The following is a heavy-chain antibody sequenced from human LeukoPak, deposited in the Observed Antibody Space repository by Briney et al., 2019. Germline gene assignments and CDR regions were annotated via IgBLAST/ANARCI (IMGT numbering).Heavy chain of an antibody. D-gene: IGHD6-13*01. CDR1: GFTFGDYA. J-gene: IGHJ6*02. Sequence: GGSLRLSCTASGFTFGDYAMSWFRQAPGKGLEWVGFIRSKAYGGTTEYAASVKGRFTISRDDSKSIAYLQMNSLKTEDTAVYYCTREPEGAAAAAAPAPYYYYYGMDVWGQGTTVTVSS. CDR2: IRSKAYGGTT. CDR3: TREPEGAAAAAAPAPYYYYYGMDV. V-gene: IGHV3-49*03.